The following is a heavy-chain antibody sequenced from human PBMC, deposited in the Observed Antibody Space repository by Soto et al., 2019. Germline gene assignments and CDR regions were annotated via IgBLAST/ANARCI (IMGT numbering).Heavy chain of an antibody. CDR2: ISGSGGST. V-gene: IGHV3-23*01. CDR1: GFTFSSYA. J-gene: IGHJ5*02. CDR3: AKTIAAAGTGWFDP. D-gene: IGHD6-13*01. Sequence: LRLSCAASGFTFSSYAMSWVRQAPGKGLEWVSAISGSGGSTYYADSVKGRFTTSRDNSKNTLYLQMNSLRAEDTAVYYCAKTIAAAGTGWFDPWGQGTLVTVSS.